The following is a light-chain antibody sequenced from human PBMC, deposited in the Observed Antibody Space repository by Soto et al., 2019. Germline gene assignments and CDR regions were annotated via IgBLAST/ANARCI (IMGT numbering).Light chain of an antibody. CDR3: QLSNSYPWR. CDR2: KAS. Sequence: DIQMTQSPSTLSXSVGDRVTXTCRASQTISSWLAWYQQKPGKAPKLLIYKASTLKSGVPSRFSGSGSGTEFTLTIYSLQPDDFATYYCQLSNSYPWRFCHGAKVDI. J-gene: IGKJ1*01. CDR1: QTISSW. V-gene: IGKV1-5*03.